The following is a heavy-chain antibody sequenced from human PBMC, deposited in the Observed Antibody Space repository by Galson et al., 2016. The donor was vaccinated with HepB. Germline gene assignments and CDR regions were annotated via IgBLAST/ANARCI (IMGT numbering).Heavy chain of an antibody. CDR1: GFTFSSYA. V-gene: IGHV3-23*01. J-gene: IGHJ5*02. D-gene: IGHD1-1*01. Sequence: SLRLSCAPSGFTFSSYAMNWVRQAPGKGLEWVSGINSRGSSTYYADSVKGRFTISRDNSKNTLNLQMNSLRAEDTAVYYCAKAEGRCPMNAIDRWGQGTLVTVPS. CDR2: INSRGSST. CDR3: AKAEGRCPMNAIDR.